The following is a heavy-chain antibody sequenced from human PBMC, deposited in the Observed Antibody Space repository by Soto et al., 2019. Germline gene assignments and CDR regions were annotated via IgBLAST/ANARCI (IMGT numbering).Heavy chain of an antibody. Sequence: GESLKISCKASGYSFINYWIGWVRQMPGKGLEWMGVIYPGDSDTRYSPSFQGQVTISTDKSINTAFLQWSSLKASDTAIYYCARYCASASCYGGAHDAFEIWGPGTMVTVSS. J-gene: IGHJ3*02. D-gene: IGHD2-2*01. CDR3: ARYCASASCYGGAHDAFEI. CDR1: GYSFINYW. V-gene: IGHV5-51*01. CDR2: IYPGDSDT.